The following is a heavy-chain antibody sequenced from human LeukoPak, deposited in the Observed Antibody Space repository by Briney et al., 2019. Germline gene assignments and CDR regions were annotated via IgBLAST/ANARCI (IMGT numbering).Heavy chain of an antibody. Sequence: SETLSLTCAVYGGSFSGYYWSWIRQPPGKGLEWIGEITHNGSTNYNPSLKSRVTISVDTSKNQFSLKLSSVTAADTAVYYCARGLSPRINMVRGVRLPFLGVFDYWGQGTLVTVSS. CDR2: ITHNGST. CDR3: ARGLSPRINMVRGVRLPFLGVFDY. V-gene: IGHV4-34*01. CDR1: GGSFSGYY. J-gene: IGHJ4*02. D-gene: IGHD3-10*01.